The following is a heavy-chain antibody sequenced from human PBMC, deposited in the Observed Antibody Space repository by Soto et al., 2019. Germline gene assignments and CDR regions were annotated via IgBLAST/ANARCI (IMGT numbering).Heavy chain of an antibody. J-gene: IGHJ4*02. V-gene: IGHV3-23*01. D-gene: IGHD6-13*01. CDR1: GFTFSSYA. CDR3: AKTLWGDSSSWYYFDY. Sequence: GGPLRLSCAASGFTFSSYAMSWVRQAPGKGLEWVSAISGSGGSTYYADSVKGRFIISRDNSKNTLYLQMNSLRAEDTAVYYCAKTLWGDSSSWYYFDYWGQGTLVTVSS. CDR2: ISGSGGST.